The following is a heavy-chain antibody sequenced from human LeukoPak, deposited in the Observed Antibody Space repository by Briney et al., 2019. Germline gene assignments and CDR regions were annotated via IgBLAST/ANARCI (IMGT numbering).Heavy chain of an antibody. Sequence: GGSLRLSCAASGFTFSSYAMHWVRQAPGKGLEWVAVISYDGSSKYYADSVKGRFTISRDNSKNTLYLQMNSLRAEDTAVYYCARDYTRPYYYDSSGYPGYWGQGTLVTVSS. J-gene: IGHJ4*02. V-gene: IGHV3-30-3*01. CDR3: ARDYTRPYYYDSSGYPGY. CDR1: GFTFSSYA. D-gene: IGHD3-22*01. CDR2: ISYDGSSK.